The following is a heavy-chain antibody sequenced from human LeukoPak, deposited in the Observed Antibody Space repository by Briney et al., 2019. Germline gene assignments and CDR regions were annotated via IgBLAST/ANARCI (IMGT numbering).Heavy chain of an antibody. CDR3: ARSTAVADNADY. CDR2: INPNSGGT. J-gene: IGHJ4*02. CDR1: GYTFTGYY. V-gene: IGHV1-2*02. Sequence: ASVKVPCKASGYTFTGYYMYWVRQAPGQGLEWMGWINPNSGGTNYAQKFQGRVTMTRDTSISTAYMELSRLRSDDTAVYYCARSTAVADNADYWGQGTLVTVSS. D-gene: IGHD6-19*01.